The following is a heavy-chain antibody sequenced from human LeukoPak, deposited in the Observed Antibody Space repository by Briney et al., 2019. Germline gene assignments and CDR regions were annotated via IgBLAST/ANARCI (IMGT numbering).Heavy chain of an antibody. D-gene: IGHD3-22*01. CDR2: INPNSGGT. Sequence: ASVKVSCKASGYTFTGYYMHWVRQAPGQGLEWMGWINPNSGGTNYAQKFQGRVTMTRDTSISTAYMELSRLRSDDTAVYYCARATPYYYDSSGYLLFAYWGQGTLVTVSS. CDR1: GYTFTGYY. J-gene: IGHJ4*02. V-gene: IGHV1-2*02. CDR3: ARATPYYYDSSGYLLFAY.